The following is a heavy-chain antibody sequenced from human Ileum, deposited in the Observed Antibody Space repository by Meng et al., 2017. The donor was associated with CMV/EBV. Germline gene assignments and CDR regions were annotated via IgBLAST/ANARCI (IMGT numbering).Heavy chain of an antibody. Sequence: GQLVQAGAEVKKPGASVKVSCKASGYSFSGYYIQWVRQAPGQGPEWMGWINPKSGRANYAQKFQGRVTLTRDTSISTANMELSSLRSDDTAVYYCARGVRVGTSREFYFDYWGPGTLVTVSS. V-gene: IGHV1-2*02. CDR2: INPKSGRA. D-gene: IGHD1-26*01. CDR1: GYSFSGYY. J-gene: IGHJ4*02. CDR3: ARGVRVGTSREFYFDY.